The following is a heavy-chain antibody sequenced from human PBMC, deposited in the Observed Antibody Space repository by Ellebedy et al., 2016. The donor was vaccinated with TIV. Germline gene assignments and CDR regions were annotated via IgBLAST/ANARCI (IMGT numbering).Heavy chain of an antibody. CDR3: ARHLHSNSSSPLDF. CDR1: GGFISSSSYY. Sequence: MPSETLSLTCIVSGGFISSSSYYWGWIRKPPGKGLEWIGSIYYSGCTYYTPSLKSRVTISVDTSRNQFSLKLSSVTAADTAVYYCARHLHSNSSSPLDFWGQGTLVTVSS. V-gene: IGHV4-39*01. CDR2: IYYSGCT. J-gene: IGHJ4*02. D-gene: IGHD6-6*01.